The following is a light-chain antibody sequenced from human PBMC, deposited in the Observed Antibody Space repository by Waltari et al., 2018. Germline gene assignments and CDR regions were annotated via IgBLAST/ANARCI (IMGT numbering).Light chain of an antibody. CDR1: SLGTKT. CDR3: QVWDFTQGV. Sequence: SYVLNQPPSVSLAPGKTARLSCGGTSLGTKTVHWYQQKPGQAPVLVIHYDSGRPSGIPERFSGSTSGNTATLTIKWVEAGDEAEYFCQVWDFTQGVFGGGTKLTVL. CDR2: YDS. V-gene: IGLV3-21*04. J-gene: IGLJ3*02.